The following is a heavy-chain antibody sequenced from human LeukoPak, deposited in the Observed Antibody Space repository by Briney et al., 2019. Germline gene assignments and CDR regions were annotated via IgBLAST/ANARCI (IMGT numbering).Heavy chain of an antibody. J-gene: IGHJ4*02. V-gene: IGHV3-23*01. CDR1: GFTFSSYA. Sequence: GGSLRLSCAASGFTFSSYAMSWVRQAPGKGLEWVSAISGSGGSTYYADSVKGRFTISRDNSKNTLYLQMNSLRAEDTAVYYCAKDRIGYYYDSSGYLVGYWGQGTLVTVSS. D-gene: IGHD3-22*01. CDR2: ISGSGGST. CDR3: AKDRIGYYYDSSGYLVGY.